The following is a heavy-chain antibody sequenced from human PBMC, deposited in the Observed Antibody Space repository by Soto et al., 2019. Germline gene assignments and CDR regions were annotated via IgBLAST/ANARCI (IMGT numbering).Heavy chain of an antibody. Sequence: PGESLKISCQGSGYTFTNYCIFCARQLPGKGLEWMXIXYXXXSXTXXXPXXXXQVTICDDKSLNSAFLQWRSLKASDTATYYCARFAATSGINAFDVWGPGTMVTVSS. J-gene: IGHJ3*01. V-gene: IGHV5-51*01. D-gene: IGHD1-1*01. CDR2: XYXXXSXT. CDR1: GYTFTNYC. CDR3: ARFAATSGINAFDV.